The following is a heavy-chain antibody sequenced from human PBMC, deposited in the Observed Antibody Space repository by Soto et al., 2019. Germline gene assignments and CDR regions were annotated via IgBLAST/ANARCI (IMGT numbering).Heavy chain of an antibody. CDR1: GGSISSGGYY. J-gene: IGHJ4*02. CDR3: ARERCSSTSCPNFDY. CDR2: IYYSGST. D-gene: IGHD2-2*01. Sequence: SETLSLTCTVSGGSISSGGYYWSWIRQHPGKGLEWIGYIYYSGSTYYNPSLKSRVTLSVDTSKNQFSLKLSSVTAADTAVYYCARERCSSTSCPNFDYWGQGTLVTVSS. V-gene: IGHV4-31*03.